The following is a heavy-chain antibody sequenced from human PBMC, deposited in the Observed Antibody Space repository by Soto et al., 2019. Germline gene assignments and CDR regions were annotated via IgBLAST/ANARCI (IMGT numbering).Heavy chain of an antibody. D-gene: IGHD2-15*01. CDR1: GFNFNSYT. CDR3: ARDCSGGSCYPGMDV. V-gene: IGHV3-21*01. Sequence: EVQLVESGGGLVKPGGSLRFSCAASGFNFNSYTINWFRQAPGKRLEWLSSISSSGYIFSTDSVRGRFTISRDNATNSVYLQINSVRAEDTAVYFCARDCSGGSCYPGMDVWGQGTTVTVSS. J-gene: IGHJ6*02. CDR2: ISSSGYI.